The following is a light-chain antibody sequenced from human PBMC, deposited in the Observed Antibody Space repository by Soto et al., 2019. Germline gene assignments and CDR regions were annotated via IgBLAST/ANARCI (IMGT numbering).Light chain of an antibody. CDR2: GAS. Sequence: DIQMTQSPSSLSASVGDRVTITCRASQSISTYLNWYQQKLGKAPKLLISGASSLQGGVPSRFSGSGSGTDFTLTISSLQPEDLATYYCQQGSFTLTFGGGTKWEIK. V-gene: IGKV1-39*01. CDR3: QQGSFTLT. CDR1: QSISTY. J-gene: IGKJ4*01.